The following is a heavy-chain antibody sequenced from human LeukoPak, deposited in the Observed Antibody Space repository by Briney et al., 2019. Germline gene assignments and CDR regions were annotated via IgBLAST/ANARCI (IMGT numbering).Heavy chain of an antibody. Sequence: SETLSLTCAVYGGSFSGYYWSRIRQPPGKGLEWIGEINHSGSTNYNPSLKSRVTISVDTSKNQFSLKLSSVTAADTAVYYCAGARGYLNWFDPWGQGTLVTVSS. V-gene: IGHV4-34*01. CDR2: INHSGST. J-gene: IGHJ5*02. CDR1: GGSFSGYY. CDR3: AGARGYLNWFDP. D-gene: IGHD5-18*01.